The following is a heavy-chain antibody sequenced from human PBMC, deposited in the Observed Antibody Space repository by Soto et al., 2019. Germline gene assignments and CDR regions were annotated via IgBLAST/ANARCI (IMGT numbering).Heavy chain of an antibody. J-gene: IGHJ4*02. CDR3: AIDHHSHYDTSGFCPYIDV. Sequence: SETLSPTCTLPGGSVNTAPYHWSWIRQSPRNGLEWIGNIYYTGSTNYNPSFGSRVAISLDTSNNQFSLRLTSLTAADTAVYFCAIDHHSHYDTSGFCPYIDVWGQGTLVTVSS. CDR2: IYYTGST. D-gene: IGHD3-22*01. CDR1: GGSVNTAPYH. V-gene: IGHV4-61*01.